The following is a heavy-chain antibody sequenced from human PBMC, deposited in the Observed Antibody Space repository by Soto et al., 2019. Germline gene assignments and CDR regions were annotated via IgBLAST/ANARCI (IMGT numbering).Heavy chain of an antibody. D-gene: IGHD2-21*02. CDR3: AHSRCGGDCLQSYSSHYYYGMDV. J-gene: IGHJ6*02. Sequence: QITLKESGPSLVKPTQTLTLTCTFSGFSLSTGGVGVGWIRQPPGKALKWLALIYWDDDKHYSPSLRSRLTVTKDTSTNQVVLTITNMDPVDTATYYCAHSRCGGDCLQSYSSHYYYGMDVWGQGTTVTVSS. CDR1: GFSLSTGGVG. V-gene: IGHV2-5*02. CDR2: IYWDDDK.